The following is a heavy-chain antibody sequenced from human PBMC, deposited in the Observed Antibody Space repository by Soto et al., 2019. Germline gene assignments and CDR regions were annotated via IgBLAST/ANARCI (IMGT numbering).Heavy chain of an antibody. CDR1: GFTFSSYW. CDR3: ARRGAVAGLHY. D-gene: IGHD6-19*01. J-gene: IGHJ4*02. CDR2: INSDGSST. V-gene: IGHV3-74*01. Sequence: EVQLVESGGGLVQPGGSLRVSCAASGFTFSSYWMHWVRQAPGKGLVWVSRINSDGSSTSYADSVKGRFTISRDNAKNTLYLQMTSLRAEDTAIYYCARRGAVAGLHYRGQGNLVTVSS.